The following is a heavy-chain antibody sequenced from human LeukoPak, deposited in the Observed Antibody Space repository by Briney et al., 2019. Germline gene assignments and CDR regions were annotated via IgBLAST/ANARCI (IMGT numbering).Heavy chain of an antibody. CDR3: VKGRISEDGLDF. V-gene: IGHV3-23*01. Sequence: GGSLRLSCAASGFTFSRSVMTWVRQTPGKGLDWVSSISSSGNTYYADSVKGRFTISRDNSKYMLYLQMNSLRAEDTAVYYCVKGRISEDGLDFWGQGTLVTVSS. CDR2: ISSSGNT. CDR1: GFTFSRSV. J-gene: IGHJ4*02. D-gene: IGHD6-13*01.